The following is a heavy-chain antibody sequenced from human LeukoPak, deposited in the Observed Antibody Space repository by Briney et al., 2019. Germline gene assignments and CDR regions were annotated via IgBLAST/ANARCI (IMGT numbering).Heavy chain of an antibody. CDR3: ARHRDYYDT. J-gene: IGHJ4*01. CDR2: IYSSGSA. Sequence: SETLSLTCTVSGASINKNFWTWLRQPPGKGLEWIGYIYSSGSANYNPSLKGRVIISGDTSKNQISLNLTSVTAADTAVYFCARHRDYYDTWGHGTLVTVSS. CDR1: GASINKNF. V-gene: IGHV4-59*08. D-gene: IGHD3-22*01.